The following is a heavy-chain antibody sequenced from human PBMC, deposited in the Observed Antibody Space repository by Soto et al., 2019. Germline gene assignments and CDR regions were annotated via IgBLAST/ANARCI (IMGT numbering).Heavy chain of an antibody. CDR2: IIPIFGTA. CDR1: GGTFSSYA. D-gene: IGHD6-6*01. CDR3: ASWRGQLVLSCAQEYYYYVMDV. V-gene: IGHV1-69*13. Sequence: SVKVSCKASGGTFSSYAISWVRQAPGQGLEWMGGIIPIFGTANYAQKFQGRVTITADESTSTAYMELSSLRSEDTAVYYCASWRGQLVLSCAQEYYYYVMDVWG. J-gene: IGHJ6*02.